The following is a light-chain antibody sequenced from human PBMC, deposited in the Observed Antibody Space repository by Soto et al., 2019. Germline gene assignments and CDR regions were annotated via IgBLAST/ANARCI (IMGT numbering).Light chain of an antibody. CDR2: GAS. V-gene: IGKV3-15*01. Sequence: EILVTQSPATLSVSPGERATLSCRASQSVSSNLAWYRQQPGQAPRLLIYGASTRATGIPARFGGSGSETEFTLTISSLQSEDFAVYYCQQYNNWPPHFGQGTRLEIK. J-gene: IGKJ5*01. CDR1: QSVSSN. CDR3: QQYNNWPPH.